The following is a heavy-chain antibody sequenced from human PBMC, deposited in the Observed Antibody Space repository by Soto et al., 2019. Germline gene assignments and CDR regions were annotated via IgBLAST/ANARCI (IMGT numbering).Heavy chain of an antibody. CDR1: GFTFSSHA. Sequence: GGSLRLSCAAAGFTFSSHAMNWVRQAPGKGLEWVAVISFDGSNRYYADSQRGRLTISRDNSRNTLYLQMDNLRPDDTAIYYCARAHGPYYDSSYYGLARNYFDYWGQGTLVTVSS. D-gene: IGHD3-22*01. V-gene: IGHV3-30*03. J-gene: IGHJ4*02. CDR3: ARAHGPYYDSSYYGLARNYFDY. CDR2: ISFDGSNR.